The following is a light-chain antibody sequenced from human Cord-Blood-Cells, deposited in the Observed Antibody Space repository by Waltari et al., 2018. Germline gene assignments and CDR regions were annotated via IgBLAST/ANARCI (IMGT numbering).Light chain of an antibody. V-gene: IGLV3-19*01. CDR1: SLRSYY. CDR3: NSRDSSGNHYV. Sequence: SSELTQDPAVSVALGQTVRITCHGDSLRSYYASWYQQKPGQAPVLVIYDKNNRPSGIPDRFSGSSSGNTASLTITGAQAEDEADYYCNSRDSSGNHYVFGTGTKVTVL. J-gene: IGLJ1*01. CDR2: DKN.